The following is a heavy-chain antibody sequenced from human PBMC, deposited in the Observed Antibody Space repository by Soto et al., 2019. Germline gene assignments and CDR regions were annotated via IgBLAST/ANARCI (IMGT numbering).Heavy chain of an antibody. CDR3: AKDFYDFWSGYPSPGWFDP. J-gene: IGHJ5*02. CDR1: GFTFSSYG. V-gene: IGHV3-30*18. D-gene: IGHD3-3*01. CDR2: ISYDGSNK. Sequence: SCAASGFTFSSYGMHWVRQAPGKGLEWVAVISYDGSNKYYADSVKGRFTISRDNSKNTLYLQMNSLRAEDTAVYYCAKDFYDFWSGYPSPGWFDPWGQGTLVTVSS.